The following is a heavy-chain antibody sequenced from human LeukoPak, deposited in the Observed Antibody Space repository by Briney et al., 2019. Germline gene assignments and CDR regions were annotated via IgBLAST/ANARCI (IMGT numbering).Heavy chain of an antibody. CDR1: GYSFTSYW. CDR3: ARWEEGYYDSSRSDY. CDR2: IYPGDSDT. D-gene: IGHD3-22*01. J-gene: IGHJ4*02. V-gene: IGHV5-51*01. Sequence: GESLKISCKGSGYSFTSYWIGWVRQMLGKGLEWMGIIYPGDSDTRYSPSFQGQVTISADKSISTAYLQWSSLKASDTAMYYCARWEEGYYDSSRSDYWGQGTLVTVSS.